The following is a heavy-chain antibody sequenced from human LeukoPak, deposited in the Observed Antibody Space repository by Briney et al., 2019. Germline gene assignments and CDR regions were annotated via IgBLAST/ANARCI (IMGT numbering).Heavy chain of an antibody. J-gene: IGHJ2*01. CDR2: INSDGSST. CDR1: GFTFSSYW. D-gene: IGHD4-17*01. V-gene: IGHV3-74*01. Sequence: PGGSLRLSCAASGFTFSSYWMHWVRQAPGKGLVWVSRINSDGSSTSYADSVKGRFTISRDNAKNTLYLQMNSLRAEDTAVYYCARDRADHCGDYDVDWYFDLWGRGTLVTVSS. CDR3: ARDRADHCGDYDVDWYFDL.